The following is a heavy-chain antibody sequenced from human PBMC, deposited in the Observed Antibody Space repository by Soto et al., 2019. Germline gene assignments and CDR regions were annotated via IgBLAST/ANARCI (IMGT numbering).Heavy chain of an antibody. V-gene: IGHV1-18*01. CDR3: ARVIGAAAHGDY. CDR2: ISTYSAKR. Sequence: ASVKVSCKASGYTFTSYGISWVRQAPGQGLEWMGWISTYSAKRNYAQKLQGRATMAMDTSTSTAYMELRSLRSDDTAVYYCARVIGAAAHGDYWGQGTLVTVSS. D-gene: IGHD6-25*01. CDR1: GYTFTSYG. J-gene: IGHJ4*02.